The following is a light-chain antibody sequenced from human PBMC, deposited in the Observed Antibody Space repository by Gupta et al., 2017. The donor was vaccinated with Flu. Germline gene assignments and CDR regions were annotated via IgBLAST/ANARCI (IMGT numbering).Light chain of an antibody. CDR2: AAS. J-gene: IGKJ4*01. V-gene: IGKV1-39*01. CDR1: QSISRY. Sequence: SSLFSSVGDRVTITCRTSQSISRYVIWYKQKTGKAPKLLIVAASSWQGGVPSRFSGSGCGKNFTLTISSWQPEDCAAYYCQQNYGNPPFTFGGGTKVEIK. CDR3: QQNYGNPPFT.